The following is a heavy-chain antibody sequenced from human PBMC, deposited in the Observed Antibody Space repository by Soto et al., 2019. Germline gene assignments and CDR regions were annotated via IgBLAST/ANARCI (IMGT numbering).Heavy chain of an antibody. CDR3: ARAPYCSGGSSYLLDYGMDV. CDR1: GYPFTGYY. J-gene: IGHJ6*02. Sequence: XSVKVSCKASGYPFTGYYMHWVRRAPGQGLEWMGWINPNSGGTNYAQKFQGWVTMTRDTSISTAYMELSRLRSDDTAVYYCARAPYCSGGSSYLLDYGMDVWGQGTTVTVSS. CDR2: INPNSGGT. D-gene: IGHD2-15*01. V-gene: IGHV1-2*04.